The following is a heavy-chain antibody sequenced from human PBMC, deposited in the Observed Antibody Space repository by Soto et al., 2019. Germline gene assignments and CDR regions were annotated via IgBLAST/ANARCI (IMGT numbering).Heavy chain of an antibody. CDR2: ISAYNGNT. CDR3: ARTGSSWTNYYYGMDV. D-gene: IGHD6-13*01. V-gene: IGHV1-18*04. J-gene: IGHJ6*02. Sequence: ASVKVSCKASGYTFTGYGISWVRQAPGQGLEWMGWISAYNGNTNYAQKLQGRVTMTTDTSTSTAYMELRSLRSDDTAVYYCARTGSSWTNYYYGMDVWGQGTTVTVSS. CDR1: GYTFTGYG.